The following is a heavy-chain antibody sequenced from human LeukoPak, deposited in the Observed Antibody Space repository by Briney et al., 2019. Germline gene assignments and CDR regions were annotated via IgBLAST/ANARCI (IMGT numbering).Heavy chain of an antibody. D-gene: IGHD3-22*01. CDR2: IYSGGST. CDR1: GFTVSSNY. J-gene: IGHJ3*02. Sequence: GGSLRLSCAASGFTVSSNYMSWVRQAPGKGLEWVSVIYSGGSTYYADSVKGRFTISRDNSKNTLYLQMNSLGAEDTAVYYCARESYDSSGWEALVIWGQGTMVTVSS. CDR3: ARESYDSSGWEALVI. V-gene: IGHV3-53*01.